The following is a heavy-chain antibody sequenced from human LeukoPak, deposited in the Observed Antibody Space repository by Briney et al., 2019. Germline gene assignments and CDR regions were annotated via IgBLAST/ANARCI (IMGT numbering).Heavy chain of an antibody. V-gene: IGHV4-59*08. CDR1: GGSIIGTYY. J-gene: IGHJ3*01. Sequence: PSEPLSLTCTVAGGSIIGTYYWSWIRQPPGKGLEWIGYIYYTGTTDSNPSLKSRVTISLDTSKNQFSLNLSSVTAADTAVYYCARRWVYDKRAFDAWGQGTMVTVSS. CDR2: IYYTGTT. CDR3: ARRWVYDKRAFDA. D-gene: IGHD3-16*01.